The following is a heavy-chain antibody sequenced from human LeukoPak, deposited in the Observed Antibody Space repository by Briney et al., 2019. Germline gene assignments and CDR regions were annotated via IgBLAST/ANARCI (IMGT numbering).Heavy chain of an antibody. CDR3: ARAPRGTYWDYFDY. CDR2: ISVYNGNT. J-gene: IGHJ4*02. V-gene: IGHV1-18*01. Sequence: ASVRVSCKADGDTLGNCGISRVRQAPGQGLEWMGWISVYNGNTKYAQKFQGRVTMTADTSTSTSYMELRSLTSDDTAVYYCARAPRGTYWDYFDYWGQGTLVTVSS. D-gene: IGHD1-26*01. CDR1: GDTLGNCG.